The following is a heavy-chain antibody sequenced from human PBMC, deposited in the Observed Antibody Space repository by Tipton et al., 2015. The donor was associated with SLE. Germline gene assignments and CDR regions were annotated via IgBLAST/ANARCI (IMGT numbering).Heavy chain of an antibody. CDR3: ARETPRIIAAVFDL. Sequence: SLRLSCAASGFTVSTYTMHWVRQAPGKGLEWLAVLASDGSDKYYADPVQGRFTISRDNSKNTLYLQMDSLRGDDTAVYYCARETPRIIAAVFDLWGQGTLVTVSS. CDR1: GFTVSTYT. CDR2: LASDGSDK. V-gene: IGHV3-30*04. J-gene: IGHJ4*02. D-gene: IGHD2-15*01.